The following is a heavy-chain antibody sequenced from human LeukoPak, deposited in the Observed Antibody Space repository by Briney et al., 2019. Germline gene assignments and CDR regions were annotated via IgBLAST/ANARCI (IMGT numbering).Heavy chain of an antibody. J-gene: IGHJ4*02. CDR2: IKQDGSEK. Sequence: GGSLRLSCAASGFTFSSYWMSWVRQAPGKGLEWVANIKQDGSEKYYVDSVKGRFTISRDNAKNSLYLQMNSLRAEDTAVYYCARVVPSDITMVRGVITLLFDYWGQGTLVTVSS. CDR3: ARVVPSDITMVRGVITLLFDY. D-gene: IGHD3-10*01. CDR1: GFTFSSYW. V-gene: IGHV3-7*01.